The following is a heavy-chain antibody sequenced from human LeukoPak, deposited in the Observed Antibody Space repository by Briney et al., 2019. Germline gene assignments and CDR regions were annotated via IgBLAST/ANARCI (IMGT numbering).Heavy chain of an antibody. J-gene: IGHJ4*02. CDR1: GGSFSGYY. Sequence: SETLSLTCAVYGGSFSGYYWSWIRQPPGKGLEWIGSIYYNGSTYYNPSLKSRVTISVDTSKNQFSLKLSSVTAADTAVYYCVRPSGRYPEGHFDYWGQGTLVTVSS. D-gene: IGHD3-10*01. V-gene: IGHV4-34*01. CDR3: VRPSGRYPEGHFDY. CDR2: IYYNGST.